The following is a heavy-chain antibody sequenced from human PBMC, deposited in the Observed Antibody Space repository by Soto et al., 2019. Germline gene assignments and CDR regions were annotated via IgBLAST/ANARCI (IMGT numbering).Heavy chain of an antibody. V-gene: IGHV3-23*01. CDR1: GFTCSSYA. CDR3: AKSPAYDYYGSGSYLGYYYYMDV. Sequence: PGGSLRLSCAASGFTCSSYAMSWVRQAPGKGLEWVSAISGSGGSTYYADSVKGRFTISRDNSKNTLYLQMNSLRAEDTAVYYCAKSPAYDYYGSGSYLGYYYYMDVWGKGTTVTVSS. D-gene: IGHD3-10*01. CDR2: ISGSGGST. J-gene: IGHJ6*03.